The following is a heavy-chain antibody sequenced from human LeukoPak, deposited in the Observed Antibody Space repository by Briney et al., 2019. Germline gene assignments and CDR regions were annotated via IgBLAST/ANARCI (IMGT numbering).Heavy chain of an antibody. CDR2: IKQDESER. J-gene: IGHJ4*02. V-gene: IGHV3-7*01. CDR1: GFTFSNYW. D-gene: IGHD2-2*01. CDR3: TRVVDSSSSRYQAMPY. Sequence: GGSLRLXCAASGFTFSNYWMSWVRQAPGKGLEWVANIKQDESERYYVDSVRGRFTISRDNAKRSLYLRMDSLRAEDTAMYFCTRVVDSSSSRYQAMPYWGQGTLVTVSS.